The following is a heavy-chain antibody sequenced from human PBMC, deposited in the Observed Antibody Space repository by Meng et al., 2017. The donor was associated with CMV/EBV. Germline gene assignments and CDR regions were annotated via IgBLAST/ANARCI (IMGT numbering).Heavy chain of an antibody. D-gene: IGHD5-12*01. CDR2: INHSGST. Sequence: SETLSLTCAVSGGSFSDYYWSWIRQPPGKGLEWIGEINHSGSTNYNPSLKSRVTISVDTSKNQFSLKLSSVTAADTAVYYCARKTGAALVATSRRPKGYYFDYWGQGTLVTVSS. CDR3: ARKTGAALVATSRRPKGYYFDY. J-gene: IGHJ4*02. CDR1: GGSFSDYY. V-gene: IGHV4-34*01.